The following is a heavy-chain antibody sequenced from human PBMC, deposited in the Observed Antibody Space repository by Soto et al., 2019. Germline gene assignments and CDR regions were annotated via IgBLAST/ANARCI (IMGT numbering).Heavy chain of an antibody. Sequence: QVTLKESGPALVKPTETLTLTCTVSGFSLSDARMGVTWIRQPPGKALEWLAHIFSSDEKSYRTSLRSSLTISKDTSKSQVVLTMINLDPVDTATYCCARIMGDWGRWHFDYWGQGALVTVSS. CDR3: ARIMGDWGRWHFDY. CDR1: GFSLSDARMG. V-gene: IGHV2-26*01. CDR2: IFSSDEK. D-gene: IGHD2-21*02. J-gene: IGHJ4*02.